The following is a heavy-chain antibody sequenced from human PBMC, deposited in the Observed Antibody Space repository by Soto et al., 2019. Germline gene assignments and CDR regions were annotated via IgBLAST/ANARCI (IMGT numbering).Heavy chain of an antibody. CDR3: AHGRNYGDYVGAFDI. Sequence: QITLKESGPPLVKPTQTLMLTCTFSGFSLSTSGEGVAWIRQPPGKALEWLALIYWDNDKRYSPSLKNRLTIXXEXPTXQVVLTMTNMDPADTATYYCAHGRNYGDYVGAFDIWGQGTMVTVSS. D-gene: IGHD4-17*01. CDR2: IYWDNDK. CDR1: GFSLSTSGEG. J-gene: IGHJ3*02. V-gene: IGHV2-5*02.